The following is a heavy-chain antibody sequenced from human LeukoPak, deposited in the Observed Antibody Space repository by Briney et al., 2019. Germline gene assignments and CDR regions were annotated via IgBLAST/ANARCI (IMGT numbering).Heavy chain of an antibody. CDR1: GFTFSSYA. J-gene: IGHJ4*02. CDR3: AKDLHVVVVPAAPLGY. D-gene: IGHD2-2*01. Sequence: GGSLRLSCAASGFTFSSYAMSWVRQAPGKGLEWVSAISGSGGSTYYADSVKGRFTISRDNSKNTLYLQMNSLRAEDTAVYYCAKDLHVVVVPAAPLGYWGQGTLVTVSS. CDR2: ISGSGGST. V-gene: IGHV3-23*01.